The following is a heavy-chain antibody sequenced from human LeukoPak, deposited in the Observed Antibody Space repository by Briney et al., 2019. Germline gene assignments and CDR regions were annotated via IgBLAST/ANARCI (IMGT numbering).Heavy chain of an antibody. J-gene: IGHJ4*02. V-gene: IGHV3-43*01. CDR2: ISWDGGST. Sequence: GGSLRLSCAASGFTFDDYTMHWVRQAPGKGLEWVSLISWDGGSTYYADSVKGRFTISRDNSKNSLYLQMNSLRTEDTALYYCAKRGAAGERNPGLDYFDYWGQGTLVTVSS. CDR3: AKRGAAGERNPGLDYFDY. CDR1: GFTFDDYT. D-gene: IGHD6-13*01.